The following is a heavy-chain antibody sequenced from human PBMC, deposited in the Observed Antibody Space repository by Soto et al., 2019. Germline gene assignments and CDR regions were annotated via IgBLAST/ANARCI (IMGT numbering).Heavy chain of an antibody. CDR3: ARGRYDYVWGSYRVTFDY. Sequence: QVQLVQSGAEVKKPGSSVKVSCKASGGTFSSYAISWVRQAPGQGLEWMGGIIPIFGTANYAQKFQGRVTITADESTSTAYMELSSLRSVDTAVYYCARGRYDYVWGSYRVTFDYWGQGTLVTVSS. J-gene: IGHJ4*02. D-gene: IGHD3-16*02. CDR1: GGTFSSYA. CDR2: IIPIFGTA. V-gene: IGHV1-69*01.